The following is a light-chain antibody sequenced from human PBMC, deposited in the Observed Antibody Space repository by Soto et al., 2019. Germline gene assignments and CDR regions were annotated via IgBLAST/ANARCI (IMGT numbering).Light chain of an antibody. J-gene: IGKJ2*01. Sequence: EIVMTQSPATLSVSPGERATLSCRASQSVSSNLAWYQQKPGQAPRLLIYAASTRATGIPARFSDSGSGTEFTLNISSLQSEDFAVYYCQQYNNWPMYTFGQGTKLEIK. V-gene: IGKV3-15*01. CDR1: QSVSSN. CDR3: QQYNNWPMYT. CDR2: AAS.